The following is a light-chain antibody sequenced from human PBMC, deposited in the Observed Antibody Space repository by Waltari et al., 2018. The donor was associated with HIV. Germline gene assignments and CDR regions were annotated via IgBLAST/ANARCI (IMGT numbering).Light chain of an antibody. CDR1: SSDVGGHYY. CDR2: AVT. V-gene: IGLV2-14*01. J-gene: IGLJ3*02. CDR3: SSYRSSNNVA. Sequence: SVSGSLGQSITISCTGTSSDVGGHYYVSWYQQHPGKVPELLIYAVTNRPPGISSRFSGAKSGNTASLTISGLQADDEADYYCSSYRSSNNVAFGTGTKVTVL.